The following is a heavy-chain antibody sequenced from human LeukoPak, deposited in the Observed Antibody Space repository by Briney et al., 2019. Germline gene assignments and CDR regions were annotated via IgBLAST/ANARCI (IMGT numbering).Heavy chain of an antibody. V-gene: IGHV3-23*01. CDR2: ISGSGGST. D-gene: IGHD3-10*01. Sequence: GSLRLSCAASGFTFSSYAMSWVRQAPGRGLEWVSAISGSGGSTYYADSVKGRFTISRDNSKNTLYLQMNSLRAEDTAVYYCAKSESYHYGSGSYSNWGQGTLVTVSS. CDR3: AKSESYHYGSGSYSN. J-gene: IGHJ4*02. CDR1: GFTFSSYA.